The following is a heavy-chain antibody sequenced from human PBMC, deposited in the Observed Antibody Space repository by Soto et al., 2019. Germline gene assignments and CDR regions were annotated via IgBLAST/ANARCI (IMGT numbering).Heavy chain of an antibody. J-gene: IGHJ4*02. CDR3: AITHSGWYYQFDY. CDR2: IYYSGST. Sequence: SETLSLTCSVSGGSISSSSYYWGWIRQPPGKGLEWIGSIYYSGSTYYNPSLKSRVTISVDTSKNQFSLKLSSVTAADTAVYYCAITHSGWYYQFDYWGQGTLVTVSS. D-gene: IGHD6-19*01. V-gene: IGHV4-39*01. CDR1: GGSISSSSYY.